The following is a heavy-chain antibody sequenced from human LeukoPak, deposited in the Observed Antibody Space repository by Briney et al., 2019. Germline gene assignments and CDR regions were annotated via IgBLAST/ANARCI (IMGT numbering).Heavy chain of an antibody. D-gene: IGHD5-18*01. Sequence: SETLSLTCAVYGGSFSGYYWSWIRQPPGKGLEWIGEINHSGSTNYNPSLKSRVTISVDTSKNQFSLKLSSVTAADTAVYYCATVYSYGYFNYWGQGTPVTVSS. J-gene: IGHJ4*02. CDR2: INHSGST. CDR1: GGSFSGYY. CDR3: ATVYSYGYFNY. V-gene: IGHV4-34*01.